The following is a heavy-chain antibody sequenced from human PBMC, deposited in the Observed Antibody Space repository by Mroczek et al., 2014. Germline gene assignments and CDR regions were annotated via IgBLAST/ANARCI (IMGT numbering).Heavy chain of an antibody. CDR1: GGSISSGSYY. Sequence: QVQLQESGPGLVKPSQTLSLTCTVSGGSISSGSYYWSWIRQPAGKGLEWIGRIYTSGSTNYNPSLKSRVTISVDTSKNQFSLKLSSVTAADTAVYYCARDLGYEDSSSGRRDYYYYGMDVWGQGTTVTVSS. CDR3: ARDLGYEDSSSGRRDYYYYGMDV. CDR2: IYTSGST. V-gene: IGHV4-61*02. D-gene: IGHD6-6*01. J-gene: IGHJ6*02.